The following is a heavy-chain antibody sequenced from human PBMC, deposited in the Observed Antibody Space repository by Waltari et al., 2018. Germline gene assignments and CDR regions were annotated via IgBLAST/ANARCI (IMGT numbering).Heavy chain of an antibody. J-gene: IGHJ4*02. CDR1: GFTVSSNY. CDR3: ASSMVGVVVPAAMTDY. Sequence: EVQLVESGGGLIQPGGSLRLSCAASGFTVSSNYMSWVRQAPGKGLEWVSVIYSGGSTYYADSVKGRFTISRDNSKNTLYLQMNSLRAEDTAVYYCASSMVGVVVPAAMTDYWGQGTLVTVSS. D-gene: IGHD2-2*01. CDR2: IYSGGST. V-gene: IGHV3-53*01.